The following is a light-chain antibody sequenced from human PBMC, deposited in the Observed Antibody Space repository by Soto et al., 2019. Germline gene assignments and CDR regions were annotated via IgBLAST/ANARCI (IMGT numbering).Light chain of an antibody. J-gene: IGLJ2*01. V-gene: IGLV2-14*01. CDR2: DVS. CDR1: SSDVGGYNY. CDR3: SSYTSSTTVV. Sequence: QSVPTQPASVSGSPGQSITISCTGTSSDVGGYNYVSWYQQHPGKAPKLMIYDVSNRPSGVSNRFSGSKSGNTASLIISGLQAEDEADFYCSSYTSSTTVVFGGGTKLTVL.